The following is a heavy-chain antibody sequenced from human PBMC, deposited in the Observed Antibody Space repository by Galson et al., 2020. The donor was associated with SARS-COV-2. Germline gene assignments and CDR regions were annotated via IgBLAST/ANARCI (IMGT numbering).Heavy chain of an antibody. CDR2: ISYDGSNK. J-gene: IGHJ2*01. V-gene: IGHV3-30*07. CDR1: GFTFSSYA. D-gene: IGHD6-13*01. CDR3: ASQGYSSSWHWHFDL. Sequence: GESLKISCAASGFTFSSYAMHWVRQAPGKGLEWVAVISYDGSNKYYADSVKGRFTISTDNAKNSLYLQMDSLRAEDTAVYYCASQGYSSSWHWHFDLWGRGTLVTVSS.